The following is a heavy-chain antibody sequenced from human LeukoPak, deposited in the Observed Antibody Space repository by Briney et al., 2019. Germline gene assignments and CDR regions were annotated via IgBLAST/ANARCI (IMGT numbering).Heavy chain of an antibody. CDR3: ARVTGSIDY. CDR2: INLNSGNT. V-gene: IGHV1-8*01. CDR1: GYTFTSYD. J-gene: IGHJ4*02. Sequence: ASVKVSCKASGYTFTSYDINWVRQATGQGLEWMGWINLNSGNTGYAQNFQGRLNVTRDTSINTAYMELSTLRSEDTAIYYCARVTGSIDYWGQGTLVTVSS. D-gene: IGHD1-26*01.